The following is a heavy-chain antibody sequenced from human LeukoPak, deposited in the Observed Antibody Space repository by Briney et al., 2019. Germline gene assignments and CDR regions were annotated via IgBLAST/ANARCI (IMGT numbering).Heavy chain of an antibody. J-gene: IGHJ3*02. CDR3: AREDAEQMDNSFDI. V-gene: IGHV4-39*07. Sequence: PSGTLSLTCSVSGGSIRSTTYYWGWIRQPPGKGLEWIGSIYYSGNTYYSPSLMSRVTISVDTSKNQFSLKLRSVTAADTAVYYCAREDAEQMDNSFDIWGQGTMVTVSS. CDR1: GGSIRSTTYY. CDR2: IYYSGNT. D-gene: IGHD5-24*01.